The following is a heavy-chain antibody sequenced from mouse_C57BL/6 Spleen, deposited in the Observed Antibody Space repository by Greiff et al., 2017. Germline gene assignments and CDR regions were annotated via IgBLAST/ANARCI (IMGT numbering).Heavy chain of an antibody. Sequence: QVQLQQPGAELVKPGASVKLSCKASGYTFTSYWMQWVKQRPGQGLEWIGEIDPSDSYTNYNQKFKGKATLTVDTSSSTAYMQLSSLTSEDSAVYYCARRTTVVMDYWGQGTSVTVSS. D-gene: IGHD1-1*01. V-gene: IGHV1-50*01. CDR2: IDPSDSYT. CDR3: ARRTTVVMDY. CDR1: GYTFTSYW. J-gene: IGHJ4*01.